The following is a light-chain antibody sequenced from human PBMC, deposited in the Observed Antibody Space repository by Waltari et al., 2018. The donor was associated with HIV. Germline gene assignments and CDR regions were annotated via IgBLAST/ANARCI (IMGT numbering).Light chain of an antibody. CDR2: WAS. Sequence: DIVMTQSPDSLAVSLGERATINCKSSQRVLYSSNNKNYLAWYQQKPGQPPKLLIYWASTRESGVPDRFSGSGSGTDFTLTISSLQAEDVARYYCQQYYSTPWTFGQGTKVEIK. J-gene: IGKJ1*01. V-gene: IGKV4-1*01. CDR1: QRVLYSSNNKNY. CDR3: QQYYSTPWT.